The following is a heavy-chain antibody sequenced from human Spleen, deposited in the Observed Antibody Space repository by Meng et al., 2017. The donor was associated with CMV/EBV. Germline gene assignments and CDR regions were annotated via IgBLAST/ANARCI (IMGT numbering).Heavy chain of an antibody. Sequence: GGSLRLSCAASGFTFSSYSMNWVRQAPGKGLEWVSYISSISSTIYYADSVKGRFTISRDNAKNSLYLQMNSLRAEDTAVYYCARGQPRISHNWFDPWGQGTLVTVSS. D-gene: IGHD2-2*01. CDR1: GFTFSSYS. J-gene: IGHJ5*02. CDR3: ARGQPRISHNWFDP. V-gene: IGHV3-48*04. CDR2: ISSISSTI.